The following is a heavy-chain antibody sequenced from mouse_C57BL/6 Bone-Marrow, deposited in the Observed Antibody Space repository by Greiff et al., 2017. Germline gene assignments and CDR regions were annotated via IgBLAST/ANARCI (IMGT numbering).Heavy chain of an antibody. CDR3: AEGYAMDY. CDR2: IYPGSGNT. V-gene: IGHV1-76*01. Sequence: VQLQQSGAELVRPGASVKLSCKASGYTFTDYYINWVKQRPGQGLEWIARIYPGSGNTYYNEKFKGKATLTAEQSSSTAYMQLSSLTSEDSAVYFCAEGYAMDYWGQGTSVTVSS. CDR1: GYTFTDYY. J-gene: IGHJ4*01.